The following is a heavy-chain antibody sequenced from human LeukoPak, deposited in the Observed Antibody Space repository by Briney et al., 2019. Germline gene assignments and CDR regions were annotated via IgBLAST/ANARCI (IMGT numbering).Heavy chain of an antibody. J-gene: IGHJ5*02. Sequence: GSLRLSCAASGFTFSSYTMHWIRQPPGKGLEWIGEINHSGSTNYNPSLKSRVTISVDTSKNQFSLKLSSVTAADTAVYYCARGRIVVVPAANPNWFDPWGQGTLVTVSS. D-gene: IGHD2-2*01. V-gene: IGHV4-34*01. CDR1: GFTFSSYT. CDR2: INHSGST. CDR3: ARGRIVVVPAANPNWFDP.